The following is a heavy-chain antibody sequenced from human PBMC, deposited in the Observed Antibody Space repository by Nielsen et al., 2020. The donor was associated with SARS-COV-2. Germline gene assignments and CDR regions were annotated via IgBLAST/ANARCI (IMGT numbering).Heavy chain of an antibody. D-gene: IGHD3-22*01. V-gene: IGHV4-39*01. Sequence: SETLSLTCTVSGGSISSSSYYWGWIRKPPGKGLEWIGSIYYSGSTYYNPSLKSRVTISVDTSKNQFSLKLSSVTAADTAVYYCARHYYDSSGYYYLNWFDPWGQGALVTVSS. CDR1: GGSISSSSYY. CDR3: ARHYYDSSGYYYLNWFDP. J-gene: IGHJ5*02. CDR2: IYYSGST.